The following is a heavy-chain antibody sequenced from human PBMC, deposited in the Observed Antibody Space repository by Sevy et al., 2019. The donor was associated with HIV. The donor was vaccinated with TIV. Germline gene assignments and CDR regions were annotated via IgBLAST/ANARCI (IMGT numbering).Heavy chain of an antibody. D-gene: IGHD3-16*01. V-gene: IGHV3-48*02. CDR3: ARDNRWGFDY. CDR1: GFMFGDYS. CDR2: IKSGSNTI. Sequence: GGSLRLSCTASGFMFGDYSMNWVRQAPGKGLEWISYIKSGSNTIWYADSVKGRFTISRDNVKQSLYLQMNSLRDEDTAVYYCARDNRWGFDYWGQGTLVTVSS. J-gene: IGHJ4*02.